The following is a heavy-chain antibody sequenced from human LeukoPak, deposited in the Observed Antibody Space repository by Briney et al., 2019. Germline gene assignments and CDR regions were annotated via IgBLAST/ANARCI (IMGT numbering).Heavy chain of an antibody. Sequence: GGSLRLSCTASGFTFSSYWTHWVRQVPGKGLVWVSRIYSDGSVRTYADSVEGRFTISRDNAKNTVYLQMNSLRAEDTAVYYCTRAGMVTGLDYWGRGTLVTVSS. V-gene: IGHV3-74*01. D-gene: IGHD2-21*02. CDR1: GFTFSSYW. J-gene: IGHJ4*02. CDR2: IYSDGSVR. CDR3: TRAGMVTGLDY.